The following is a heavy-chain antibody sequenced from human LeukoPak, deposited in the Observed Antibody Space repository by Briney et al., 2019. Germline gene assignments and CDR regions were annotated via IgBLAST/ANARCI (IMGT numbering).Heavy chain of an antibody. D-gene: IGHD5-12*01. V-gene: IGHV4-59*01. Sequence: SETLSLTCTVSGASISGYYWDWIRQSPGKGLEWIAFIYDTGSSNYNPSLTSRVTISVDKSKNQFSLKLKSVTAADTAVYYCAGNRNALGDDNWLDPWGQGTLVTVSS. CDR3: AGNRNALGDDNWLDP. CDR1: GASISGYY. J-gene: IGHJ5*02. CDR2: IYDTGSS.